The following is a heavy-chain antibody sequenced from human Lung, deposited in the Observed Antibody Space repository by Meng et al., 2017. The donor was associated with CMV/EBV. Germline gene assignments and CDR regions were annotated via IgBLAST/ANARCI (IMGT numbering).Heavy chain of an antibody. J-gene: IGHJ6*02. CDR3: ARGEGFGEFYYYYGMDV. V-gene: IGHV4-4*02. D-gene: IGHD3-10*01. CDR1: GGSISSSNW. Sequence: SETLSLTCAVSGGSISSSNWWSWVRQPPGKGLEWIGEIYHSGSTNYNPSLKSRVTISVDKSKNQFSLKLSSVTAADTAVYYCARGEGFGEFYYYYGMDVSGQGPTVTVSS. CDR2: IYHSGST.